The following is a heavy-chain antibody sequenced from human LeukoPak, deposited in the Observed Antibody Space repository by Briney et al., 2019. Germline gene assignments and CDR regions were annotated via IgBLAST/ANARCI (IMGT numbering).Heavy chain of an antibody. CDR3: ARSPSQVRGVIITGYFDD. D-gene: IGHD3-10*01. CDR1: GCTFTTYG. CDR2: ISAYNGNT. Sequence: GASVKVSCKASGCTFTTYGISWLRQAPGQGLEWMGWISAYNGNTNYAQKLQGRVTMTTDTSTSTAYMELGSLRSYDTAVYYCARSPSQVRGVIITGYFDDWGQGTLVTVSS. V-gene: IGHV1-18*01. J-gene: IGHJ4*02.